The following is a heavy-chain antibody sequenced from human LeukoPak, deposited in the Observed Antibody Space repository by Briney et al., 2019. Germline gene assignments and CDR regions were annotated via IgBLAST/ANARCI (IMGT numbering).Heavy chain of an antibody. J-gene: IGHJ3*02. Sequence: PSETLSLTCTVCGGFISGSTYYWGWIRQPPGKGMEWIATIHYSGSTYYNPSLKSRVTIAVDTSKTHFSLNLTSVTAADTAVYYCAKHRAADPSEAFDIWGQGTMVTVSS. D-gene: IGHD6-13*01. CDR3: AKHRAADPSEAFDI. V-gene: IGHV4-39*01. CDR2: IHYSGST. CDR1: GGFISGSTYY.